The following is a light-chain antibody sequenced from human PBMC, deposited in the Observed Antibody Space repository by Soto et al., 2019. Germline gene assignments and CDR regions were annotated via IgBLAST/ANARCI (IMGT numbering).Light chain of an antibody. CDR3: QQYHSYSWT. CDR2: KAS. Sequence: DLQMTQSPSTLSASVGDRVTITCRASQSINNWLAWYQQKPGKAPKLLIFKASSLESGVPSRFSGSGSGTDFTLTISSLQPDDFASYYCQQYHSYSWTFGQGTKVEIK. J-gene: IGKJ1*01. V-gene: IGKV1-5*03. CDR1: QSINNW.